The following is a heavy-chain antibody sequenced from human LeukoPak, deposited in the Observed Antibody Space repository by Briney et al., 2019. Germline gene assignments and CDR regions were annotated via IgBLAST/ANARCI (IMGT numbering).Heavy chain of an antibody. CDR3: ARDRAAAAGPFPPDDY. Sequence: GWSLRLSCAASGFTFSSYGMHWVRQAPGKGLAGVAVIWYDGSDTYYADSVKGRFTISRDNSKNTLYLQMNSLRAEDTAVYHCARDRAAAAGPFPPDDYWGQGTLVTVSS. J-gene: IGHJ4*02. D-gene: IGHD6-13*01. CDR2: IWYDGSDT. V-gene: IGHV3-33*08. CDR1: GFTFSSYG.